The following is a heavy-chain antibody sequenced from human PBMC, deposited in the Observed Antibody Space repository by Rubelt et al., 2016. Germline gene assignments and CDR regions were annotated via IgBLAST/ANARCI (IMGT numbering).Heavy chain of an antibody. CDR2: ISHRGST. J-gene: IGHJ5*02. V-gene: IGHV4-34*01. CDR1: GESFSGHF. D-gene: IGHD6-13*01. CDR3: ARRIAVAGGWFDP. Sequence: QVQLQQWGAGLLKPSETLSLTCAVYGESFSGHFWSWIRQPPGKGLEWIGEISHRGSTSYNPSLKSRVSISVDTSKNQFSLKLTAGTAADTAVYYCARRIAVAGGWFDPWGQGTLVTVSS.